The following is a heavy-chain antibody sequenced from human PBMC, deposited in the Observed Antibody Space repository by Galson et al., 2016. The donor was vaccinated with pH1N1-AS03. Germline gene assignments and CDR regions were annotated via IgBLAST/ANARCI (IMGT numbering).Heavy chain of an antibody. CDR2: IIPIFGTP. J-gene: IGHJ6*03. Sequence: SVKVSCKASGGTFSSYAISWVRQAPGQGLEWMGGIIPIFGTPNYAQKFQGRVTITTDESTSTAYMELSSLRSEDTAVYYYARVVIGVMPPYYYYYMDVWGKGTTVTVSS. V-gene: IGHV1-69*05. CDR3: ARVVIGVMPPYYYYYMDV. CDR1: GGTFSSYA. D-gene: IGHD2-21*01.